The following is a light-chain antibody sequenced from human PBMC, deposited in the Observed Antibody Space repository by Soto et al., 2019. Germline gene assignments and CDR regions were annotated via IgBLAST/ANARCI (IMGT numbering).Light chain of an antibody. CDR3: QQYNNWPLT. J-gene: IGKJ4*01. CDR2: GAS. Sequence: EVVMTQSPATLSVSPGDRATLSCRASQNVNTNLAWYQQQPGQAPRLLIFGASTWATGIPARFSGSGSGTEFTLTISSLQPEDFAVYYCQQYNNWPLTFGGGTKVAIK. V-gene: IGKV3-15*01. CDR1: QNVNTN.